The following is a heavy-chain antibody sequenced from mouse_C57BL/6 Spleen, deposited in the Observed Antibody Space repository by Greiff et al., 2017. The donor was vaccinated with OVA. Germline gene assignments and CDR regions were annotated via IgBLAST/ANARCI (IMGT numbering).Heavy chain of an antibody. J-gene: IGHJ3*01. V-gene: IGHV1-26*01. CDR2: INPNNGGT. Sequence: EVQLQQSGPELVKPGASVKISCKASGYTFTDYYINWVKQSHGKSLEWIGDINPNNGGTSYNQKFKGKATLTVDKSSSTAYMELRSLTSEDSAVYYCAYKGFAYWGQGTLVTVSA. CDR1: GYTFTDYY. D-gene: IGHD1-3*01. CDR3: AYKGFAY.